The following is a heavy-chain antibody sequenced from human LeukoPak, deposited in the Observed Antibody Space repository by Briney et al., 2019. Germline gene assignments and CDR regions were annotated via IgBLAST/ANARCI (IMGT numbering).Heavy chain of an antibody. V-gene: IGHV3-23*01. CDR3: AKELLDYRQWPEAFDI. Sequence: GGSLRLSCAASGCTFSSYAMSWVRQAPGKGLEWVSAISGSGGSTYYADSVKGRFTISRDNSKNTLYLQMNSLRAEDTAVYYCAKELLDYRQWPEAFDIWGQGTMVTVSS. J-gene: IGHJ3*02. CDR2: ISGSGGST. D-gene: IGHD6-19*01. CDR1: GCTFSSYA.